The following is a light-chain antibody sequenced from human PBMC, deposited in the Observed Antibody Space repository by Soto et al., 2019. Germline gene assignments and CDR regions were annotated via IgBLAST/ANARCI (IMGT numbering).Light chain of an antibody. CDR3: QQSYSTPLYT. CDR1: QSISSY. Sequence: DIQMTQSPSSLSASVGDRVTITCRASQSISSYLNWYQQKPGKAPKLLIYATSSLQSGVPSRFSGSGSGTDFTLTISNPPPEDFATYYCQQSYSTPLYTFGQGTKLEIK. CDR2: ATS. J-gene: IGKJ2*01. V-gene: IGKV1-39*01.